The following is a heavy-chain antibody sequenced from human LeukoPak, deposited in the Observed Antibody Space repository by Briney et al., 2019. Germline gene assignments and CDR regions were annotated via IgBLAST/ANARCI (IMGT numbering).Heavy chain of an antibody. CDR3: ARDLRRTNPLDY. Sequence: GGSLRLSCAASGFTFSSYNMNWVRQAPGKGLEWVSSISSSGSYIYYADSVKGRFTISRDNAKNSLYLQMNSLRAEDTAVYYCARDLRRTNPLDYWSQGTLVTVSS. CDR2: ISSSGSYI. CDR1: GFTFSSYN. V-gene: IGHV3-21*01. J-gene: IGHJ4*02.